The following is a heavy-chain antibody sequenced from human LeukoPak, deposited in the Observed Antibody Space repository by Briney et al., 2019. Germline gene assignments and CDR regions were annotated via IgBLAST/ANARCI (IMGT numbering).Heavy chain of an antibody. Sequence: ASVKVSCKVSGYTFTDYYMHWVQQAPGKGLEWMGLVDPEDGETIYAEKFQGRVTITADTSTDTAYMELSSLRSEDTAVYYCARSERDATVTTDYWGQGTLVTVSS. D-gene: IGHD4-17*01. CDR1: GYTFTDYY. CDR2: VDPEDGET. J-gene: IGHJ4*02. V-gene: IGHV1-69-2*01. CDR3: ARSERDATVTTDY.